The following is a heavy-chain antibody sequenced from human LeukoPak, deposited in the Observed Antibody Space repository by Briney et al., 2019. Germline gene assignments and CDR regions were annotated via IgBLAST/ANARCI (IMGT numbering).Heavy chain of an antibody. CDR2: IFYSGST. CDR3: ASIMYGYSSGKFDY. CDR1: GSSITGYY. J-gene: IGHJ4*02. V-gene: IGHV4-59*08. D-gene: IGHD6-19*01. Sequence: SETLSLTCTVSGSSITGYYWSWIRQPPGKGLEFIGYIFYSGSTNYNPSLKSRVTISLDRPKSQFSLKLSSVTAADTAVYYCASIMYGYSSGKFDYWGQGTLVTVSS.